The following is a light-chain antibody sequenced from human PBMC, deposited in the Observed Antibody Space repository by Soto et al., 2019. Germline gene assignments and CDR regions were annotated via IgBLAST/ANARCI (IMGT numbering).Light chain of an antibody. J-gene: IGLJ2*01. Sequence: QSALTQPRSVSGSPGQSVTLSCTGTSSDVGGYHYVSWYQHHPGKAPKIIIYDVNKRPSGVPDRFSGSKSGNTASLTISGLQTEDEAAYYCSSYAGSNNVVFGGGTKLTVL. CDR3: SSYAGSNNVV. V-gene: IGLV2-11*01. CDR2: DVN. CDR1: SSDVGGYHY.